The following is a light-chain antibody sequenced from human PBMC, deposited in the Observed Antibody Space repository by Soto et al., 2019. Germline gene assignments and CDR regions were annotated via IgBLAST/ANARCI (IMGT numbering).Light chain of an antibody. CDR2: KAP. V-gene: IGKV1-5*03. Sequence: DIQMTQSPSTLSASIGDRVTITCRARQSVSTWLAWYQQKRGKDPNRLIYKAPNLESGVPSRFSGSGSETDFTLTISSLQPDDFATYYCQQYNSFSFTFGPGTKVDIK. J-gene: IGKJ3*01. CDR3: QQYNSFSFT. CDR1: QSVSTW.